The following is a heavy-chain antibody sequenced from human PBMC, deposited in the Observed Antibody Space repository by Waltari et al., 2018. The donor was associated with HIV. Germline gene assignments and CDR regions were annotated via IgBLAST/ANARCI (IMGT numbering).Heavy chain of an antibody. V-gene: IGHV7-4-1*02. Sequence: QVQLVQSGSELKKPGASVKVSCKASGYTFTNYAMNWVRKAPGHGLEWMGWINTNTGNPTYAQGFTGRFVFSLDTSVSTAYLQISSLKAEDTAVYYCARGYCGTTSCWQRGGWFDPWGQGTLLTVSS. CDR3: ARGYCGTTSCWQRGGWFDP. CDR2: INTNTGNP. CDR1: GYTFTNYA. D-gene: IGHD2-2*01. J-gene: IGHJ5*02.